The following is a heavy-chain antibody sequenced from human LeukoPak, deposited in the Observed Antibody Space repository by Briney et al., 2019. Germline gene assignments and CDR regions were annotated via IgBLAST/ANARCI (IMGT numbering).Heavy chain of an antibody. D-gene: IGHD2-2*01. CDR2: MNPNSGNT. Sequence: ASVKVSCKASGYTFTSYDINWVRQATGQGLEWMGWMNPNSGNTGYAQKFQGRVTMTRNTSISTAYMELSSLRSEDTAVYYCARADIVVVPAAGDYYYYYMDVWGKGTTVTVSS. V-gene: IGHV1-8*01. J-gene: IGHJ6*03. CDR1: GYTFTSYD. CDR3: ARADIVVVPAAGDYYYYYMDV.